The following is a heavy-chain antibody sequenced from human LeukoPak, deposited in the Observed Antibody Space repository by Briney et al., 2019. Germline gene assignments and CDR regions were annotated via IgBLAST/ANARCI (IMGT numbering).Heavy chain of an antibody. CDR2: IYHSGNT. J-gene: IGHJ4*02. CDR1: GYSISSSYY. Sequence: PSESLSLTCIVSGYSISSSYYWGWIRQPPGKGLEWIGSIYHSGNTYYNPSLKSRVTISVDTSKNQFSLKLSSVTAADTAVYYCARHFYSSGFTTDYWGQGTLSPSPQ. D-gene: IGHD6-19*01. V-gene: IGHV4-38-2*02. CDR3: ARHFYSSGFTTDY.